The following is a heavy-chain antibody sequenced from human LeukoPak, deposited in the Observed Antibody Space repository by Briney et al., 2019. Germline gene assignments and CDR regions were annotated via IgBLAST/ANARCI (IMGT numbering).Heavy chain of an antibody. V-gene: IGHV3-23*01. Sequence: GGSLRLSCAASGFTFSSYAMSWVRQAPGKGLERVSAISGSGGSTYYADSVKGRFTISRDNSKNTLYLQMNSLRAEDTAVYYCAKISEFWETCGGDCYADYWGQGTLVTVSS. CDR3: AKISEFWETCGGDCYADY. CDR1: GFTFSSYA. D-gene: IGHD2-21*01. J-gene: IGHJ4*02. CDR2: ISGSGGST.